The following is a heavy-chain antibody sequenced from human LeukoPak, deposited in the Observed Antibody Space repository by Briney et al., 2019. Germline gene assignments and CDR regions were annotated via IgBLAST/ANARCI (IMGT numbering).Heavy chain of an antibody. V-gene: IGHV1-69*05. Sequence: SVKVSCKAPGDTFSSYAISWVRQAPGQGLEWMGRIIPIFGTANYAQKFQGRVTITTDESTSTAYMELSSLRSEDTAVYYCARESLPAAINYYYMDVWGKGTTVTVSS. D-gene: IGHD2-2*01. CDR3: ARESLPAAINYYYMDV. J-gene: IGHJ6*03. CDR2: IIPIFGTA. CDR1: GDTFSSYA.